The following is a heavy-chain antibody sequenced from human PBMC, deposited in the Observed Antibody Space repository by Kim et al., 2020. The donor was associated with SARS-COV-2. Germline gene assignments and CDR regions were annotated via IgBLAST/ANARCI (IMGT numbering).Heavy chain of an antibody. CDR3: AKGLSDAFDI. CDR1: GFTFDDYA. CDR2: ISWNSGSI. Sequence: GGSLRLSCAASGFTFDDYAMHWVRQAPGKGLEWVSGISWNSGSIGYADSVKGRFTISRDNAKNSLYLQMNSLRAEDTALYYCAKGLSDAFDIWGQGTMVT. V-gene: IGHV3-9*01. J-gene: IGHJ3*02.